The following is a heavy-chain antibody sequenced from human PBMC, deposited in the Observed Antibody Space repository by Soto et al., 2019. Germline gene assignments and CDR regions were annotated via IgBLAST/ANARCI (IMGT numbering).Heavy chain of an antibody. D-gene: IGHD3-10*01. CDR1: GGTFSSYA. CDR2: IIPIFGTA. Sequence: ASVKVSCKASGGTFSSYAISWVRQAPGQGLEWMGGIIPIFGTANYAQKFQGRVTITADESTSTAYMELSSLRSEDTAVYYCARDREFGDPFVVGPCGMDVWGQGTTVTVSS. J-gene: IGHJ6*02. CDR3: ARDREFGDPFVVGPCGMDV. V-gene: IGHV1-69*13.